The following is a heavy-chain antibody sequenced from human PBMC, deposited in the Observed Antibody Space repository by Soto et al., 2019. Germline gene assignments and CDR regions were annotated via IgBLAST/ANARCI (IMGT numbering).Heavy chain of an antibody. CDR2: IYHSGST. Sequence: QVQLQESGPRLVKPSGTLSLTCAVSGGSISSSNWWSWVRQPPGKGLEWIGEIYHSGSTNDNPSLKSRVTISVDQSKNQFSLKLSSVTAADTAVYYWARAAMGGSSWPFDYWGQGTLVTVSS. CDR3: ARAAMGGSSWPFDY. J-gene: IGHJ4*02. CDR1: GGSISSSNW. V-gene: IGHV4-4*02. D-gene: IGHD6-13*01.